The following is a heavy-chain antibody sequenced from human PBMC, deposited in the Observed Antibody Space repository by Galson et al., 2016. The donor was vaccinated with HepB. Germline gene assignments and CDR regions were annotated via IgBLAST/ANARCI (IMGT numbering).Heavy chain of an antibody. CDR3: AKSMSVSYYYDSSGYSFDY. J-gene: IGHJ4*02. CDR1: GFTFSSYA. V-gene: IGHV3-23*01. Sequence: SLRLSCAASGFTFSSYAMSWVRQAPGKGLEWVSAISGSGGSTYYADSAKGRFTISRDNSKNTLHLQMNSLRAEDTAVYYCAKSMSVSYYYDSSGYSFDYWGQGTLVTVSS. D-gene: IGHD3-22*01. CDR2: ISGSGGST.